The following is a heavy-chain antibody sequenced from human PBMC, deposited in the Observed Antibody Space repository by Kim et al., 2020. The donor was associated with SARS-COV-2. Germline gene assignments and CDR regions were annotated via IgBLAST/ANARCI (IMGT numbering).Heavy chain of an antibody. CDR2: INWNGGST. CDR1: GFTFDDYG. J-gene: IGHJ2*01. Sequence: GGSLRLSCAASGFTFDDYGMSWVRQAPGKGLEWVSGINWNGGSTGYADSVKGRFTISRDNAKNSLYLQMNSLRAEDTALYHCARDVVGIAVAGTPYWYFDLWGRGTLVTVSS. CDR3: ARDVVGIAVAGTPYWYFDL. D-gene: IGHD6-19*01. V-gene: IGHV3-20*01.